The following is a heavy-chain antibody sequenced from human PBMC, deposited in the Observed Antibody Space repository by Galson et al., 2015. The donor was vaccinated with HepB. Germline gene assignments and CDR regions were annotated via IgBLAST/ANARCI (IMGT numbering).Heavy chain of an antibody. D-gene: IGHD3-22*01. V-gene: IGHV3-64*01. Sequence: SLRLSCAASGFTFSSYAMHWVRQAPGKGLEYVSAISSNGGSTYYANSVKGRFTISRDNSKNTLYLQMGSLRAEDMAVYYCARDTYYYDSSGYYPGAFDIWGQGTMVTVSS. J-gene: IGHJ3*02. CDR2: ISSNGGST. CDR1: GFTFSSYA. CDR3: ARDTYYYDSSGYYPGAFDI.